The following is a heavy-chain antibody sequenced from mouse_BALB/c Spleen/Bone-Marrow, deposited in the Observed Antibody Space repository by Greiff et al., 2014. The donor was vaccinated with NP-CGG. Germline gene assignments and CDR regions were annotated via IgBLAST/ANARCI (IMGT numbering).Heavy chain of an antibody. CDR1: GYTFTTYW. D-gene: IGHD1-1*01. V-gene: IGHV1-7*01. Sequence: QVQLKDSGAELAKPGASVKLSCKASGYTFTTYWMHWVKQRPGQGLEWIGYINPSTGYAEYIQKFKDKATLTADKSSSTAYMQLIRLTSAASSVCNCILITPVVSDYWGPGTTLTVSS. CDR3: ILITPVVSDY. CDR2: INPSTGYA. J-gene: IGHJ2*01.